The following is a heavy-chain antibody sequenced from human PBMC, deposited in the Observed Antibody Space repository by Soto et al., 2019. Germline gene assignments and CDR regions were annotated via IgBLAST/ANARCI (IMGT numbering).Heavy chain of an antibody. CDR3: SRHMCTRGPCYFDY. CDR1: RASISTTNYY. Sequence: PSETLSLTCSVSRASISTTNYYWAWIRQTPEKGLEWIGSIDYSGTTYYKTSLKSRVTISIDTSNNHFSLKVYSMTAADTVAFYCSRHMCTRGPCYFDYWGQGTLVTVSS. CDR2: IDYSGTT. J-gene: IGHJ4*02. V-gene: IGHV4-39*01. D-gene: IGHD2-8*02.